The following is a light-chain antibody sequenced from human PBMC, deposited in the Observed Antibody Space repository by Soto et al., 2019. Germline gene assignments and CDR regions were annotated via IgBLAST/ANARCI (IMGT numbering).Light chain of an antibody. Sequence: DIQMTQSPSSLSASVGDRITITCRTTQSISNYLNWYQHKPGKAPKLLIYAASSVQSGVPSTFSGSGSGTDFTLTITSLQPEDFAPYYCQQSYSTPRTFGQGTKLEIK. CDR2: AAS. J-gene: IGKJ2*01. CDR3: QQSYSTPRT. CDR1: QSISNY. V-gene: IGKV1-39*01.